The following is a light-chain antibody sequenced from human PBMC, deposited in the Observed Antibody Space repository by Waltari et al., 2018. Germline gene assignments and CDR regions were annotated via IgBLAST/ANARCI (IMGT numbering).Light chain of an antibody. CDR3: QQHGKWPLS. J-gene: IGKJ4*01. CDR2: DAS. CDR1: QSVSTS. Sequence: EIELTQSPATLSLSPGERATLSCRASQSVSTSLAWYQQKPGQAPRLLIHDASNRATGTPARFSGSGSGTDFTLTIGSLEPKDFAVYYCQQHGKWPLSFGGGTKVEI. V-gene: IGKV3-11*01.